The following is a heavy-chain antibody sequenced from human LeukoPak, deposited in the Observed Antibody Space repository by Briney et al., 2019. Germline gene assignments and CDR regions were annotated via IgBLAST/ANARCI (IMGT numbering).Heavy chain of an antibody. CDR1: GGTFSSYA. V-gene: IGHV1-69*05. CDR3: ARVGGFPPLGYCSGGSCYDAFDI. D-gene: IGHD2-15*01. J-gene: IGHJ3*02. CDR2: INPIFGTA. Sequence: GASVKVSCKASGGTFSSYAISWVRQAPGQGLEWMGGINPIFGTANYAQKFQGRVTITTDESTSTAYMELSSLRSEDTAVYYCARVGGFPPLGYCSGGSCYDAFDIWGQGTMVTVSS.